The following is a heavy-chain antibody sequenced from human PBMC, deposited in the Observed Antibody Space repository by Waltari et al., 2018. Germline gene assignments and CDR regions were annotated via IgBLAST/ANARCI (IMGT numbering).Heavy chain of an antibody. CDR1: GFTFSSYA. D-gene: IGHD6-19*01. CDR3: AKTQKQWLEVHYFDY. Sequence: EVQLLESGGGLVQPGGSLRLSCAASGFTFSSYAMSWVRQAPGKGLEWVSAIRGSGGSTYYADSVKGRFTISRDKSKNTLYLQMNSLRAEDTAVYYCAKTQKQWLEVHYFDYWGQGTLVTVSS. J-gene: IGHJ4*02. V-gene: IGHV3-23*01. CDR2: IRGSGGST.